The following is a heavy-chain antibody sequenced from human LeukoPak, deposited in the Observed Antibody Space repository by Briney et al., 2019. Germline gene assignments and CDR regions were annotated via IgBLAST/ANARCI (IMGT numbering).Heavy chain of an antibody. Sequence: SQTLSLTCTVSGGSISSGSYYWSWIRQPAGKGLEWIGRIYTSGSTNYNPSLKSRVTISVDTSKNQFSLKLSSVTAADTAVYYCARLGTMVRGVPFDYWGQGTLVTVSS. CDR1: GGSISSGSYY. CDR3: ARLGTMVRGVPFDY. J-gene: IGHJ4*02. V-gene: IGHV4-61*02. D-gene: IGHD3-10*01. CDR2: IYTSGST.